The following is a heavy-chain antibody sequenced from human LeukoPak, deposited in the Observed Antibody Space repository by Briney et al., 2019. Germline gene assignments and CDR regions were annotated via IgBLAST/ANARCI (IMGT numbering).Heavy chain of an antibody. CDR2: IYHSGST. CDR1: GYSISSGYY. V-gene: IGHV4-38-2*01. Sequence: PSETLSLTCAVSGYSISSGYYWGWIRQPPGKGLEWIGSIYHSGSTYYNPSLKSRVTISVDTSKNQFSLKQSSVTAADTAVYYCARHRRYCSSTSCDYYYMDVWGKGTTVTVSS. CDR3: ARHRRYCSSTSCDYYYMDV. J-gene: IGHJ6*03. D-gene: IGHD2-2*01.